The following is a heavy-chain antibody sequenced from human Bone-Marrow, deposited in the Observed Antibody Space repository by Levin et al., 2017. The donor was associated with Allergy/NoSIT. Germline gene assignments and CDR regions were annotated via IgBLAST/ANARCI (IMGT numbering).Heavy chain of an antibody. CDR2: ISGSGGST. CDR1: GFTFSSYA. CDR3: AKVGGYSYGSLGALRFDY. Sequence: GGSLRLSCAASGFTFSSYAMSWVRQAPGKGLEWVSAISGSGGSTYYADSVKGRFTISRDNSKNTLYLQMNSLRAEDTAVYYCAKVGGYSYGSLGALRFDYWGQGTLVTVSS. V-gene: IGHV3-23*01. D-gene: IGHD5-18*01. J-gene: IGHJ4*02.